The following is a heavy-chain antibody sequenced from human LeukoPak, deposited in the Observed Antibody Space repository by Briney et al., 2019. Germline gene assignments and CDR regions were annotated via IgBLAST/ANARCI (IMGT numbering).Heavy chain of an antibody. CDR2: ISYDGSNK. V-gene: IGHV3-30-3*01. Sequence: QPGGSLRLSCAASGFTFSSYAIHWVRQAPGKGLEWVAVISYDGSNKYYADSVKGRFTISRDNSKNTLYLQMNSLRAEDTAVYYCARDGGLYGDWGNWFDPWGQGTLVTVSS. CDR1: GFTFSSYA. J-gene: IGHJ5*02. CDR3: ARDGGLYGDWGNWFDP. D-gene: IGHD4-17*01.